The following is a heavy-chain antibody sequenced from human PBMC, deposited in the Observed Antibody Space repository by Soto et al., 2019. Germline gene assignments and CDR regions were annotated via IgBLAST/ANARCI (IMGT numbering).Heavy chain of an antibody. CDR2: IIPIFGTA. Sequence: QVQLVQSGAEVKKPGSSVKVSCKASGGTFSSYAISWVRQAPGQGLEWMGGIIPIFGTANYAQKFQGRVTITADKSTSTAYMELSRLRSEDTAVYYCAQRYGSGSYYYYYYYGMDVWGQGTTVTVSS. CDR1: GGTFSSYA. J-gene: IGHJ6*02. CDR3: AQRYGSGSYYYYYYYGMDV. D-gene: IGHD3-10*01. V-gene: IGHV1-69*06.